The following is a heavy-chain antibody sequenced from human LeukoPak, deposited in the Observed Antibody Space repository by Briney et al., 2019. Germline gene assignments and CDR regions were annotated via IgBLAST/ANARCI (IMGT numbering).Heavy chain of an antibody. CDR2: IIPIFGTA. J-gene: IGHJ6*03. CDR3: ARARGYQLLFRYYYYMDV. D-gene: IGHD2-2*01. Sequence: ASVKVSCKASGGTFSSYAISWVRQAPGQGLEWMGGIIPIFGTANYAQKFQGRVTITADESTSTAYMELSSLRSEDTAVYYCARARGYQLLFRYYYYMDVWGKGTTVTVSS. V-gene: IGHV1-69*01. CDR1: GGTFSSYA.